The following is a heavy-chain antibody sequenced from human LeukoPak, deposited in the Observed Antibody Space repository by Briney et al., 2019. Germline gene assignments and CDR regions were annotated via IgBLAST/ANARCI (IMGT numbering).Heavy chain of an antibody. CDR2: IGSGGDR. J-gene: IGHJ4*02. CDR3: ARGTSSGFDY. CDR1: GFTFSSYD. D-gene: IGHD6-19*01. V-gene: IGHV3-13*05. Sequence: GGSLRLSCAASGFTFSSYDIHWVRQAAGEGLEWVSAIGSGGDRYYAGSVKGRFTISRENAKNSLYLQMNSLRAGDTAVYYCARGTSSGFDYWGQGTLVTVSS.